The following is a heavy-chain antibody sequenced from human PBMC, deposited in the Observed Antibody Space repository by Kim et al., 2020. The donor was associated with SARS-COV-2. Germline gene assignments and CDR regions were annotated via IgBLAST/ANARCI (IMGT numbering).Heavy chain of an antibody. CDR3: ARESALSD. V-gene: IGHV1-46*01. CDR2: GGST. D-gene: IGHD3-10*01. J-gene: IGHJ4*02. Sequence: GGSTSSAQKFPGRVTMTRDTSTSTVYMELSSLRSEDTAVYYCARESALSDWGQGTLVTVSS.